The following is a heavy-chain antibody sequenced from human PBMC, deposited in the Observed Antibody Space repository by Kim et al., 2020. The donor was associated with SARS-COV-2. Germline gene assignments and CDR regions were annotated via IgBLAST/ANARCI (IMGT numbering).Heavy chain of an antibody. CDR1: GYTFTSYA. CDR2: INAGNGNT. V-gene: IGHV1-3*01. CDR3: ARDFAVVTAIEYIQH. D-gene: IGHD2-21*02. J-gene: IGHJ1*01. Sequence: ASVKVSCKASGYTFTSYAMHWVRQAPGQRLEWMGWINAGNGNTKYSQKFQGRVTITRDTSASTAYMELSSLRSEDTAVYYCARDFAVVTAIEYIQHWGQGTLVTVSS.